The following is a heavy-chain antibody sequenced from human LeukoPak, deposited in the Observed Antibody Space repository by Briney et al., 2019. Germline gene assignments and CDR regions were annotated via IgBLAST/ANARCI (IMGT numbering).Heavy chain of an antibody. CDR1: GFTLGDYY. J-gene: IGHJ4*02. V-gene: IGHV3-23*01. CDR3: AKSDCGGDGCKLLNY. D-gene: IGHD2-21*01. Sequence: PGGSLRLSCTASGFTLGDYYMSWFRQAPGKGLEWVSSISDGGDATGYAESVKGRFTISRDNSKATVWLQMNSLRAEDTAHYYCAKSDCGGDGCKLLNYWAQGTLVTVSS. CDR2: ISDGGDAT.